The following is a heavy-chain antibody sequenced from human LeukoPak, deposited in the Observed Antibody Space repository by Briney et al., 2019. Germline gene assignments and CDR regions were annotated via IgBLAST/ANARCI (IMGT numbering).Heavy chain of an antibody. CDR1: GFTFSSYG. Sequence: PGGSLRLSCAASGFTFSSYGMSWVRQAPGKGLEWVSAISGSGGSTYYADSVKGRFTISRDNSKNTLYLQMNSLRAEDTAVYYCAKGLIKYYYDSSGYPIDYWGQGTLVTVSS. CDR2: ISGSGGST. J-gene: IGHJ4*02. V-gene: IGHV3-23*01. D-gene: IGHD3-22*01. CDR3: AKGLIKYYYDSSGYPIDY.